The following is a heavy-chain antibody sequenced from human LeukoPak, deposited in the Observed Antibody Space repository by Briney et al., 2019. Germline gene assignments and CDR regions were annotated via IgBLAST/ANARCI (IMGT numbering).Heavy chain of an antibody. D-gene: IGHD5-18*01. CDR3: AREYGYSYGYGGAYYFDY. V-gene: IGHV3-48*01. CDR1: GFTFSSYS. J-gene: IGHJ4*02. Sequence: GGSLRLSCAASGFTFSSYSMNWVRQAPGKGLEWVSYISSSSSTIYYADSVKGRFTISRDNAKNSLYLQMNSLRAEDTAVYYCAREYGYSYGYGGAYYFDYWGQGTLVTVSS. CDR2: ISSSSSTI.